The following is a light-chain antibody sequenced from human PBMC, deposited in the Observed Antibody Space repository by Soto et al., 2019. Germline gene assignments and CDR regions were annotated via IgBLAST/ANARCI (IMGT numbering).Light chain of an antibody. J-gene: IGLJ1*01. Sequence: QSVLTQPRSVSGSPGQSVTISCTGTSSDVGGYKYVSWYQHHPGKAPRLMIYDVTKRPSGVPDRFSGSKSGNTASLTISGLQADDEADYFCCSYAGSYTYVFGTGTKAPS. V-gene: IGLV2-11*01. CDR2: DVT. CDR1: SSDVGGYKY. CDR3: CSYAGSYTYV.